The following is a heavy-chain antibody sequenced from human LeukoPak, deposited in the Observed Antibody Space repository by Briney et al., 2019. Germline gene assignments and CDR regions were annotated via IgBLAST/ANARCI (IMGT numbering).Heavy chain of an antibody. Sequence: ASVKVSCKASGYSFTSYTMRWVRQAPGQRPEWMGWINAGNGNTKYSQKFQGRVTITRDTSASTAYMELSSLRSEDTAVYYCARAYDSSGYYSWFDPWGQGTLVTVSS. D-gene: IGHD3-22*01. CDR3: ARAYDSSGYYSWFDP. J-gene: IGHJ5*02. CDR1: GYSFTSYT. CDR2: INAGNGNT. V-gene: IGHV1-3*01.